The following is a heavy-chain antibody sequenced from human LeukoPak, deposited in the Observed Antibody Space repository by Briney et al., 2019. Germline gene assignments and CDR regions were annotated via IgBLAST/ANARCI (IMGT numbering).Heavy chain of an antibody. V-gene: IGHV3-21*01. CDR2: ISSSSTYI. CDR3: AREYEAFDI. J-gene: IGHJ3*02. CDR1: GFTFSSHY. Sequence: GGSLRLSCAGSGFTFSSHYMNWVRQAPGKGLEWVSCISSSSTYIYYADSIKGRFTISRDNAKNPLYLQMNSLRAEDTAVYYCAREYEAFDIWGQGTMVTVSS.